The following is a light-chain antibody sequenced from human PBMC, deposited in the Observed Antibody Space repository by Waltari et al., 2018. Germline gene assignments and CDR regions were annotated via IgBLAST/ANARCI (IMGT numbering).Light chain of an antibody. J-gene: IGLJ1*01. CDR2: STN. CDR1: SGPVSTSYY. V-gene: IGLV8-61*01. CDR3: VLYMGSGLDV. Sequence: QTVVTQEPSFSVSPGGTVTLTCGLSSGPVSTSYYPSWYQQTPGQAPRTLIYSTNTRSSGVPDRFSGSILGNKAALTITGAQADDESDYYCVLYMGSGLDVFGTGTKVTVL.